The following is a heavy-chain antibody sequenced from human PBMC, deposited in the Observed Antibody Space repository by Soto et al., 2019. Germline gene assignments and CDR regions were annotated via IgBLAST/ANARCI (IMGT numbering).Heavy chain of an antibody. D-gene: IGHD3-10*01. J-gene: IGHJ4*02. CDR1: GDTFSGYP. V-gene: IGHV1-69*18. CDR3: ARDGGFGELKY. Sequence: QVQLVQSGAELKKPGSSVKVSCKASGDTFSGYPINWVRQAPGEGLEWMGRNIPVFGTTNDAQRFEGRVTFTADESTNTAYMELRGLLADDTAVYYCARDGGFGELKYWGPGTLVTVSS. CDR2: NIPVFGTT.